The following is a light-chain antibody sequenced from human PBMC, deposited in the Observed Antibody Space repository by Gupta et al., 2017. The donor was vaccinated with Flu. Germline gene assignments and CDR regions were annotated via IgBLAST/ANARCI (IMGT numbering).Light chain of an antibody. J-gene: IGLJ1*01. CDR2: EVS. Sequence: QSALTQPASVSGSPGQSITISCAGTSSDVGAYNYVSWYQQHPGTAPKLMIYEVSNRPSGVSNRFSGSKSGSTASLTISGLQAEDEADYYCSSYTSSSTLDVFGTGTKVTVL. CDR3: SSYTSSSTLDV. V-gene: IGLV2-14*03. CDR1: SSDVGAYNY.